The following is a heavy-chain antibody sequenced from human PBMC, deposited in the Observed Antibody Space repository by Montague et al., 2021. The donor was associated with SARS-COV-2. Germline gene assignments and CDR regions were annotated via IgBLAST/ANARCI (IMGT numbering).Heavy chain of an antibody. V-gene: IGHV4-4*07. J-gene: IGHJ6*02. CDR3: ARDGADYSFAYYHEMDV. CDR2: LYTSGST. CDR1: GASVRTYY. D-gene: IGHD5-12*01. Sequence: SETLSLTCTVSGASVRTYYWSWIRQSAGKKLEWMGCLYTSGSTYYNPSLKSRVTMSLGTSKNLFSLNLSSMTAADTAVYYCARDGADYSFAYYHEMDVWGQGIAVTVSS.